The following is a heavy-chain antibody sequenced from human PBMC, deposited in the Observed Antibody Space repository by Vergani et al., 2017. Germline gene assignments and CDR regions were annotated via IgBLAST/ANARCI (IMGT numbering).Heavy chain of an antibody. CDR3: AKGLQLGISAFDI. V-gene: IGHV3-23*01. CDR2: ISGSGGST. D-gene: IGHD2-2*01. CDR1: GFTFSSYA. Sequence: EVQLLESGGGLVQPGGSLRLSCAASGFTFSSYAMSWVRKAPGKGLEWVSAISGSGGSTSYADSVKGRFTISRDNSKNTLYLQMNSMRAEDTAVYYCAKGLQLGISAFDIWGQGTMVTVSS. J-gene: IGHJ3*02.